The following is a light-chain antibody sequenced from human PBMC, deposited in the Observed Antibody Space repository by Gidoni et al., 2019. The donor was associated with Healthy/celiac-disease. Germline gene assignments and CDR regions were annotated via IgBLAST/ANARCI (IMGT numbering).Light chain of an antibody. J-gene: IGLJ2*01. V-gene: IGLV2-14*01. CDR1: SSDVGGYNY. CDR2: DVS. CDR3: SSYTSSTVV. Sequence: QSALTQPASVSGSPGQSITISCTGTSSDVGGYNYVYWYQQHPGKAPKLMIYDVSNRPSGVSNRFSGSKSGNTASLTMSGLQAEDEADYYCSSYTSSTVVFGGGTKLTVL.